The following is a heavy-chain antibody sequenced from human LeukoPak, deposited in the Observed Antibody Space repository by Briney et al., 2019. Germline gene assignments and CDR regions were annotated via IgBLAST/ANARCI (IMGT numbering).Heavy chain of an antibody. V-gene: IGHV3-33*08. Sequence: GSLRLSCAASGFTYSSYAMSWVRQAPGKGLEWVAVIWYDGSNKYYADSVKGRFTISRDNSKNTLYLQMNSLRAEDTAVYYCARDLYSSGWYGVDYWGQGTLVTVSS. CDR3: ARDLYSSGWYGVDY. CDR1: GFTYSSYA. J-gene: IGHJ4*02. D-gene: IGHD6-19*01. CDR2: IWYDGSNK.